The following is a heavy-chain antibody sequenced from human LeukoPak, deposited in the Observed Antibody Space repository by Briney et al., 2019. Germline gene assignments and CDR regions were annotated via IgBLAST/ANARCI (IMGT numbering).Heavy chain of an antibody. CDR2: INPSSGGT. CDR3: ARMTATQAALY. V-gene: IGHV1-2*02. D-gene: IGHD2-21*02. CDR1: GYTFTGYY. J-gene: IGHJ4*02. Sequence: APVKVSCKASGYTFTGYYMHWVRQAPGQGLEWMGWINPSSGGTNYAQKFQGRVTMTRDTSISTAYMELSRLRSDDTAVYYCARMTATQAALYWGQGTLVTVSS.